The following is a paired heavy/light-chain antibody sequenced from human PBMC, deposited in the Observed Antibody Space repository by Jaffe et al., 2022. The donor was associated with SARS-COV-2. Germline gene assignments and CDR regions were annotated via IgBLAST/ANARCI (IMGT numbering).Heavy chain of an antibody. D-gene: IGHD3-10*01. V-gene: IGHV3-15*01. CDR1: GFTFSIAW. CDR3: TTLTMVRDQHADY. CDR2: IKSKTDGGTT. Sequence: EVQLVESGGGLVKPGGSLRLSCAASGFTFSIAWMNWVRQAPGKGLEWVGRIKSKTDGGTTDYAAPVEGRFTVSRDDSQNTLYLQLNSLKTEDTAVYFCTTLTMVRDQHADYWGQGTLVTVSS. J-gene: IGHJ4*02.
Light chain of an antibody. V-gene: IGKV2-30*01. Sequence: DVVMTQSPLSLPVTLGQPASISCRSSQSLVYSDGNTYLNWLQQRPGQSPRRLIYKVSKRDSGVPDRFSGSGSGTDFTLKISRVEAEDVGVYYCMQGTHWPPYTFGQGTKLEI. CDR1: QSLVYSDGNTY. J-gene: IGKJ2*01. CDR2: KVS. CDR3: MQGTHWPPYT.